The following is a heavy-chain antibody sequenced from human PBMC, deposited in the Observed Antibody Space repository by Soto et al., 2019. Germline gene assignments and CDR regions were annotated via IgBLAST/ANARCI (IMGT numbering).Heavy chain of an antibody. CDR1: GGSVSSGSYY. Sequence: SETLSLTCTVSGGSVSSGSYYWSWIRQPPGKGLEWIGYIYYSGSTNYNPSLKSRVTISVDTSKNQFSLKLSSVTAADTAVYYCARYSYGSLYFDYWGQGTLVTVSS. CDR3: ARYSYGSLYFDY. D-gene: IGHD5-18*01. V-gene: IGHV4-61*01. J-gene: IGHJ4*02. CDR2: IYYSGST.